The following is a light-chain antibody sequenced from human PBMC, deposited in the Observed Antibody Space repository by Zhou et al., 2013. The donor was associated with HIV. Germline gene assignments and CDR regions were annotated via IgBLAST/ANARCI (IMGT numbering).Light chain of an antibody. J-gene: IGKJ1*01. V-gene: IGKV1-39*01. CDR1: QSISNY. CDR2: AAS. CDR3: QQTYSSPWT. Sequence: DIQMTQSPSSLSASVGDRVTITCRASQSISNYLNWYQQKPGKAPKLLIYAASTLQSGVPSRFSGRGSGTDFALTISSLQPEDIATYSCQQTYSSPWTFGQQTYVEV.